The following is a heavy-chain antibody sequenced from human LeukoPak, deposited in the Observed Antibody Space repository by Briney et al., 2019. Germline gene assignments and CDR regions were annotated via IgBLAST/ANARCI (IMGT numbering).Heavy chain of an antibody. CDR2: ISSSSSYI. CDR3: ARARTVRYSFDY. J-gene: IGHJ4*02. V-gene: IGHV3-21*01. CDR1: GFTFSSYS. D-gene: IGHD2-21*01. Sequence: PGGSLRLSCAASGFTFSSYSMNWVRQAPGKGLEWVSSISSSSSYIYYADSVKGRFTISRDNAKNSLYLQMNSLRAEDTAVYYCARARTVRYSFDYWGQGTLVTVSS.